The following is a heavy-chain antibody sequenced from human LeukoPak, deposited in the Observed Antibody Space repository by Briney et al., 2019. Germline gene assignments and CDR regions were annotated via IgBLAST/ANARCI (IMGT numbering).Heavy chain of an antibody. V-gene: IGHV3-11*01. D-gene: IGHD5-24*01. CDR3: ARAMTRDEV. CDR2: ISSSGSTI. J-gene: IGHJ4*02. Sequence: GGSLRFCCAASGFTFSDSFMNWIRQAPGKGLEWVSYISSSGSTIYYPDSVKGRFTNSRDNAKNSVYLQMNSLRAEDTAVYYCARAMTRDEVWGQGTLVTVSS. CDR1: GFTFSDSF.